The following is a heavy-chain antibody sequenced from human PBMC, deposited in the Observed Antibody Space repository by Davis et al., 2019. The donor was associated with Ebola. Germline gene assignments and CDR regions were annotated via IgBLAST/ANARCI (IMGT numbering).Heavy chain of an antibody. CDR2: ISGSGGST. CDR3: AKGQITIFGVVTGFDY. Sequence: GESLKISCAASGFTFSSYAMSWVRQAPGKGLEWVSAISGSGGSTYYADSVKGRFTISRDNSKNTLYLQMNSLRAEDTAVYYCAKGQITIFGVVTGFDYWGQGTPVTVSS. CDR1: GFTFSSYA. J-gene: IGHJ4*02. D-gene: IGHD3-3*01. V-gene: IGHV3-23*01.